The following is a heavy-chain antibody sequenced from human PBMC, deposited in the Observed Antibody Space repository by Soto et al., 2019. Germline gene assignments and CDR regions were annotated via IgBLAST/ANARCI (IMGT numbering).Heavy chain of an antibody. CDR2: ISSSSSYI. V-gene: IGHV3-21*01. CDR3: ARDANPPPDLHQWLVSLTTGASTACLFDY. D-gene: IGHD6-19*01. J-gene: IGHJ4*02. Sequence: LRLSCAASGFTFSSYSMNWVRQAPGKGLEWVSSISSSSSYIYYADSVKGRFTISRDNAKNSLYLQMNSLRAEDTAVYYCARDANPPPDLHQWLVSLTTGASTACLFDYWGQGTLVTVSS. CDR1: GFTFSSYS.